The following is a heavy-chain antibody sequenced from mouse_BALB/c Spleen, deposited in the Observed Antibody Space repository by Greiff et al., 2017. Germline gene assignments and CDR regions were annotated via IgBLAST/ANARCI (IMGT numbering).Heavy chain of an antibody. V-gene: IGHV1-7*01. CDR2: INPSTGYT. CDR1: GYTFTSYW. Sequence: QVQLQQSGAELAKPGASVKMSCKASGYTFTSYWMHWVKQRPGQGLEWIGYINPSTGYTEYNQKFKDKATLTADKSSSTAYMQLSSLTSEDSAVYYCARSRMFAYWGQGTLVTVSA. J-gene: IGHJ3*01. CDR3: ARSRMFAY.